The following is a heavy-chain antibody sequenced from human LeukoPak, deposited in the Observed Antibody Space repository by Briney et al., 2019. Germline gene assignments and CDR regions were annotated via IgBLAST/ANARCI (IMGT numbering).Heavy chain of an antibody. V-gene: IGHV4-59*01. D-gene: IGHD6-13*01. CDR3: ARGGGAEQQLFDY. CDR2: IYYSGST. J-gene: IGHJ4*02. CDR1: GGSISSYY. Sequence: PSETLSLTCTVSGGSISSYYWSWIRQPPGKGLEWIGYIYYSGSTNYNPSLKSRVTISVDTSKNQFSLKLSSVTAADTAVYYCARGGGAEQQLFDYWGQGTLVTVSS.